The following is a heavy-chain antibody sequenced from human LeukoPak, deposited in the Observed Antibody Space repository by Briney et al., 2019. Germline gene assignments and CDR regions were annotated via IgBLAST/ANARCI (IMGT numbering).Heavy chain of an antibody. Sequence: ASVKVSCKASGYTFTGYAMNWVRQAPGQGLEWMGWINTNTGNPTYAQGFTGRFVFSLDTSVSTAYLRISSLKAEDTAVYYCARTRGFGVVNPFDYWGQGTLVTVSS. CDR1: GYTFTGYA. CDR2: INTNTGNP. D-gene: IGHD3-3*01. CDR3: ARTRGFGVVNPFDY. V-gene: IGHV7-4-1*02. J-gene: IGHJ4*02.